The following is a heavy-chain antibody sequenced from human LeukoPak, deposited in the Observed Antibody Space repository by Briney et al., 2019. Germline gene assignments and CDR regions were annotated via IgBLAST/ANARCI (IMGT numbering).Heavy chain of an antibody. CDR1: GFTLSSYA. D-gene: IGHD2-21*01. J-gene: IGHJ4*02. Sequence: GGSLRLPCAASGFTLSSYAMSWVRQAPGEGLEWVSAISDSGNTYHADSVKGRFTISRDSSKNTLFLQMNRLRPEDAAVYYCAKAPVTTCRGAYCYPFDYWGQGTLVTVSS. CDR2: ISDSGNT. CDR3: AKAPVTTCRGAYCYPFDY. V-gene: IGHV3-23*01.